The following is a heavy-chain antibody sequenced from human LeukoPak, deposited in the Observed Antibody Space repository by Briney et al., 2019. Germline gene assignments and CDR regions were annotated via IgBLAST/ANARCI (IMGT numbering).Heavy chain of an antibody. CDR1: GGTFSSYA. CDR3: ARGVGREPFDY. Sequence: VKVSCKASGGTFSSYAISWVRQAPGQGLEWMGRVIPIFGTANYAQKFQGRVTITTDESTSTAYMELSSLRSEDTAVYYCARGVGREPFDYWGQGTLVTVSS. CDR2: VIPIFGTA. J-gene: IGHJ4*02. V-gene: IGHV1-69*13. D-gene: IGHD1-14*01.